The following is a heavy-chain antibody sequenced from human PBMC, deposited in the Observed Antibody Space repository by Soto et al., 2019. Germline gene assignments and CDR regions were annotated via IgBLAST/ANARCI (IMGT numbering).Heavy chain of an antibody. J-gene: IGHJ6*03. CDR1: GGPISSGGFY. D-gene: IGHD3-3*01. V-gene: IGHV4-31*03. CDR2: IYYTGST. Sequence: QVQLQESGPGLVKPSQTLSLTCTVSGGPISSGGFYWSWIRQHPGKGLEWIAYIYYTGSTYYNPSHRRRVTMSVATSKTQFSLKLSFVTAADRAVYCCARIMTISGGVRYYMDVWGKGTTVTVSS. CDR3: ARIMTISGGVRYYMDV.